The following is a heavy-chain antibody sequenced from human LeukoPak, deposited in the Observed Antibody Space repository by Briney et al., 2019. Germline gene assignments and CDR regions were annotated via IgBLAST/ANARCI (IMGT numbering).Heavy chain of an antibody. J-gene: IGHJ5*02. V-gene: IGHV4-4*07. Sequence: SETLSLTCTVSGGSISSYYWSWIRQPAGKGLEWIGRIYTSGSTNYNPSLKSRVTMSVDTSNNQFSLKLSSVTAADTAVYYCAREEWELLRGWFDPWGQGTLVTVSS. CDR2: IYTSGST. CDR3: AREEWELLRGWFDP. D-gene: IGHD1-26*01. CDR1: GGSISSYY.